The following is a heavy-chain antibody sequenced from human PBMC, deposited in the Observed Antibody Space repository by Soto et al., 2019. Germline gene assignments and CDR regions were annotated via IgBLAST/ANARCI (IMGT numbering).Heavy chain of an antibody. CDR1: GFTFDTYG. Sequence: GGSLRLSCVASGFTFDTYGIHWVRQAPGKGLQWVALISYEGSNTYYADSVRGRFTISRDDSKNTLYLQINALRPEDTGVYYCARVTPGNNLYYFSGLDVWGQGTSVTVSS. V-gene: IGHV3-30-3*01. D-gene: IGHD1-1*01. CDR2: ISYEGSNT. CDR3: ARVTPGNNLYYFSGLDV. J-gene: IGHJ6*02.